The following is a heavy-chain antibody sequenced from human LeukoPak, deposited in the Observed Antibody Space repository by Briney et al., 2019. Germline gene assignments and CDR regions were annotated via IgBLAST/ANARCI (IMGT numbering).Heavy chain of an antibody. V-gene: IGHV3-20*04. CDR2: INWNGGST. CDR3: ARGSYGDTFESA. D-gene: IGHD4-17*01. Sequence: GGSLRLSCAASGFTFDDYGMSWVRHAPGKGLGWVSGINWNGGSTAYADSVKGRFTISRDNAKNSLYLQMNSLRAEDTALDYCARGSYGDTFESAWGQETLVTVSS. J-gene: IGHJ5*02. CDR1: GFTFDDYG.